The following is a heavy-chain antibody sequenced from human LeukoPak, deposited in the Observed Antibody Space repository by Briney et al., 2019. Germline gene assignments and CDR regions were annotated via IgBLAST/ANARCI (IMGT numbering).Heavy chain of an antibody. CDR1: GFTFSNSA. CDR2: ISGSGGST. V-gene: IGHV3-23*01. CDR3: ATHDILTGYSYYYFDY. J-gene: IGHJ4*02. D-gene: IGHD3-9*01. Sequence: GGSLRLSCSASGFTFSNSAMSWVRQAPGKGLEWVSAISGSGGSTYYEDSVKGRFTISRDNSKNTLYLQMNCLRAEDTAVYYCATHDILTGYSYYYFDYWGQGTLVTVSS.